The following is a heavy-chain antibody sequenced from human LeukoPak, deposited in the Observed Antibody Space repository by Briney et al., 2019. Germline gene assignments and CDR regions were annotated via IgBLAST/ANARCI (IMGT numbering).Heavy chain of an antibody. D-gene: IGHD3-10*01. V-gene: IGHV4-34*01. CDR2: INHSGST. Sequence: SETLSLTCAVYGGSFSGYYWSWIRQPPGKGLEWIGEINHSGSTNYNPSLKSRVTISVDTSKNQFSLKLSSVTAADTAVYYCARGRTKRITMVRGEMDVWGKGTTVTVSS. CDR3: ARGRTKRITMVRGEMDV. J-gene: IGHJ6*04. CDR1: GGSFSGYY.